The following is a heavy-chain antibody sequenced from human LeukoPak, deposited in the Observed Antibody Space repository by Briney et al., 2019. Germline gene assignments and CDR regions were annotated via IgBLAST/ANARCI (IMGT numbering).Heavy chain of an antibody. CDR2: IRSKAYGGTT. J-gene: IGHJ6*02. CDR1: GFTFGDYA. CDR3: ARGPIQLWIHNAMDV. Sequence: PGGSLRLSCTASGFTFGDYAMSWVRQAPGKGLEWVGFIRSKAYGGTTEYAASVKGRFTISRDDFASIAYLQMNSLTTEDTAVYYCARGPIQLWIHNAMDVWGQGTTVTVSS. V-gene: IGHV3-49*04. D-gene: IGHD5-18*01.